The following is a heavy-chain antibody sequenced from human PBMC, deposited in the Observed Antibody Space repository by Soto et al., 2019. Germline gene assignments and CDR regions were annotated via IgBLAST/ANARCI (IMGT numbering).Heavy chain of an antibody. V-gene: IGHV3-30-3*01. CDR2: ISYDGSNK. CDR1: GFTFSSYA. J-gene: IGHJ4*02. CDR3: ARDSSSWYYFAY. Sequence: QVQLVESGGGVVQPGRSLRLSCAASGFTFSSYAMHWVRQAPGKGLEWVAVISYDGSNKYYADSVKGRFTISRDNSKNTLYLQMNSLRAEDTAVYYCARDSSSWYYFAYWGQGTLVTVSS. D-gene: IGHD6-13*01.